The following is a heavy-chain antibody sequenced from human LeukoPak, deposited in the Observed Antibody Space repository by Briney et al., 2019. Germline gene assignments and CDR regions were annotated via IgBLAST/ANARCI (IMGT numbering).Heavy chain of an antibody. V-gene: IGHV4-34*01. CDR3: ARSPDILTGCPGYYYYYGMDV. CDR1: GGSFSGYY. CDR2: INHSGST. D-gene: IGHD3-9*01. J-gene: IGHJ6*02. Sequence: SETLSLTCAVYGGSFSGYYWSWIRQPPGKGLEWIGEINHSGSTNYNPSLKSRVTISVDTSKNQFSLKLSSVTAADTAVYYCARSPDILTGCPGYYYYYGMDVWGQGTTVTVSS.